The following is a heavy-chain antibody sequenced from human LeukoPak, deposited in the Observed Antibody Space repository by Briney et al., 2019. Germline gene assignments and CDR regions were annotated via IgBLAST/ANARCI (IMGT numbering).Heavy chain of an antibody. CDR3: AKRIAATSFGY. CDR2: ISGNGGST. J-gene: IGHJ4*02. D-gene: IGHD6-13*01. Sequence: GGSLEISCKGSGYNFTSYWIGGVRQAPGKGLEWVSTISGNGGSTYYADSVKGRFTTSRDNSKNTVYLQMNSLRAEDTAVYYCAKRIAATSFGYWGQGTLVTVSS. CDR1: GYNFTSYW. V-gene: IGHV3-23*01.